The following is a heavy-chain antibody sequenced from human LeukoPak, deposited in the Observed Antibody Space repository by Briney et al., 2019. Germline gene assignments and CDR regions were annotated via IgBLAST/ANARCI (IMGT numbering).Heavy chain of an antibody. CDR3: ARRRVTLGAFDI. CDR2: IYYSGTT. Sequence: SETLSLTCTVSGGSISGYSWSWIRQPPGKGLEWIGYIYYSGTTNYNPSLKSRVTISVDTSNNQFSLRLTSVTAADTAVYYCARRRVTLGAFDIWGQGTMVTVSS. CDR1: GGSISGYS. V-gene: IGHV4-59*01. J-gene: IGHJ3*02. D-gene: IGHD2-21*02.